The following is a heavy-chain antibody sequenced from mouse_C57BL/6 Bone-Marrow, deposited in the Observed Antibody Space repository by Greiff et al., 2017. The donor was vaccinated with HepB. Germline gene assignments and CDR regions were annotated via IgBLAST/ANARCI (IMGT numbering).Heavy chain of an antibody. CDR1: GFSFNTYA. Sequence: DVKLVESGGGLVQPKGSLKLSCAASGFSFNTYAMNWVRQAPGKGLEWVARIRSKSNNYATYYADSVKDRFTISRDDSESMLYLQMNNLKTEDTAMYYCVRHSDYGSSPYWDFDVWGTGTTVTVSS. V-gene: IGHV10-1*01. D-gene: IGHD1-1*01. CDR2: IRSKSNNYAT. J-gene: IGHJ1*03. CDR3: VRHSDYGSSPYWDFDV.